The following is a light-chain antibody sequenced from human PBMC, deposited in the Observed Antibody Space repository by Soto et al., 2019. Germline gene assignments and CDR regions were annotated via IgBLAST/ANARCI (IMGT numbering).Light chain of an antibody. Sequence: QSVLTQPRSVSGSPGQSVTISCTGTSGDVGAYDRVSWYQHHPTKAPKLIIYGVTNRPSGVPYRFSGSKSGSTASLTISGLQAEDEADYYCCSHAGGSSWVFGGGTQLTVL. CDR3: CSHAGGSSWV. V-gene: IGLV2-11*01. CDR2: GVT. J-gene: IGLJ3*02. CDR1: SGDVGAYDR.